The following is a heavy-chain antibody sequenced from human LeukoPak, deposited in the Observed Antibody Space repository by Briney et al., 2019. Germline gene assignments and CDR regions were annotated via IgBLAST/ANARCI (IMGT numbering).Heavy chain of an antibody. Sequence: NPSETLSLTCAVSGGSISNYYWTWIRQPPGKGLEWLGFIYNAATTNYNPSLKSRVTISVDTSKNQFSLRLSSVTAADSAIYYCARVTTAWYVIGYWGQGALVTVS. CDR3: ARVTTAWYVIGY. CDR2: IYNAATT. V-gene: IGHV4-4*08. CDR1: GGSISNYY. J-gene: IGHJ4*02. D-gene: IGHD6-13*01.